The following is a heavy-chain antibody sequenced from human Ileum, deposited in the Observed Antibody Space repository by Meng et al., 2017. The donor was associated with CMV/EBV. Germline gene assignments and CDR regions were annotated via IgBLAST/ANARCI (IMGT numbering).Heavy chain of an antibody. D-gene: IGHD3-22*01. CDR1: FTVYY. CDR3: TRGGRNHYFDNPTYHRWFDP. V-gene: IGHV1-46*01. Sequence: FTVYYIHWVRQAPGQGLEWMGFIDRNSDDTTYAPRFQGRVYISRDTSTSTVYMELSGLRSEDTAVYYCTRGGRNHYFDNPTYHRWFDPWGQGTLVTVSS. J-gene: IGHJ5*02. CDR2: IDRNSDDT.